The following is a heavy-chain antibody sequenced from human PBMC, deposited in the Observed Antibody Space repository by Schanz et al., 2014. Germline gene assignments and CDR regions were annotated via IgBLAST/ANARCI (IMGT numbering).Heavy chain of an antibody. J-gene: IGHJ5*02. V-gene: IGHV3-74*02. Sequence: EVHLLESGGGLVEPGGSLRLSCATSGFSLDIFAVSWVRQAPGKGLEWVSRINGDGSNTNYADSVKGRFTISRDNAKNTLYLQMNSLRAEDTAVYYCARPALWFGDNCFDPWGQGTLXTVSS. D-gene: IGHD3-10*01. CDR2: INGDGSNT. CDR1: GFSLDIFA. CDR3: ARPALWFGDNCFDP.